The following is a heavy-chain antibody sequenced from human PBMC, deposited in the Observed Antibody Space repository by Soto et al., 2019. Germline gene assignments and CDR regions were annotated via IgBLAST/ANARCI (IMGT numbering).Heavy chain of an antibody. V-gene: IGHV3-7*01. D-gene: IGHD1-1*01. Sequence: PGGSLRLSCADSGFTFSGYWMSWVRQAPGQGLEWVANVKYDGSQTYYVGSVKGRFTISRDNAKNSLYLQMNSLRAEDTAVYYCTRDFQGPLDYGMDVWGQGTKVTVSS. CDR1: GFTFSGYW. J-gene: IGHJ6*02. CDR2: VKYDGSQT. CDR3: TRDFQGPLDYGMDV.